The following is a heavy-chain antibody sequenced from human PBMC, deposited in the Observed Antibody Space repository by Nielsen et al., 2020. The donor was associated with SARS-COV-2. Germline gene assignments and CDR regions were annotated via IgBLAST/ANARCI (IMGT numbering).Heavy chain of an antibody. D-gene: IGHD3/OR15-3a*01. CDR1: GYTFTDYY. CDR3: ARARATIFGLVMSYGMDV. Sequence: ASVKVSCRASGYTFTDYYIHWVRQAPGQGLEWMGRINPDSGGTDYAQKFQGRVTMTRDTSISTAYMELTRLRSDDTAVYYCARARATIFGLVMSYGMDVWGQGTTVAVSS. V-gene: IGHV1-2*06. CDR2: INPDSGGT. J-gene: IGHJ6*02.